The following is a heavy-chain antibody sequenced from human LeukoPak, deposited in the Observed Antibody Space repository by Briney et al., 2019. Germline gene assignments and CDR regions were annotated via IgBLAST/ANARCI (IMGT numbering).Heavy chain of an antibody. D-gene: IGHD2-15*01. CDR3: ARVGYCSGGSCATFSYYFDY. CDR2: IYYSGST. V-gene: IGHV4-59*01. CDR1: GGSIRNYY. J-gene: IGHJ4*02. Sequence: SETLSLTCTVSGGSIRNYYWSWIRQPPGKGLEWIGYIYYSGSTNYNPSLKSRVTISVDTSKNQFSLKLSSVTAADTAVYYCARVGYCSGGSCATFSYYFDYWGQGTLVTVSS.